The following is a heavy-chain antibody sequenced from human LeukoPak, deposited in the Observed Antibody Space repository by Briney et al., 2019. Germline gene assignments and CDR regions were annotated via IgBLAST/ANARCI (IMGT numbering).Heavy chain of an antibody. Sequence: SETLSLTCSVSGGSISNYYWSWIRQPPGKGLEYIGYSYYSGSTDYNPSLKSRVTISVDTSKNQFSLMLTSVTAADSAVYYCARQSISSRRAFDIWGQGTTVTVSS. CDR3: ARQSISSRRAFDI. CDR1: GGSISNYY. D-gene: IGHD6-6*01. CDR2: SYYSGST. V-gene: IGHV4-59*08. J-gene: IGHJ3*02.